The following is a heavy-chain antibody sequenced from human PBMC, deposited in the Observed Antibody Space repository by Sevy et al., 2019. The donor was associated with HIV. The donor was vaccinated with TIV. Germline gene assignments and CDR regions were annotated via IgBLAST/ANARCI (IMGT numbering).Heavy chain of an antibody. Sequence: GGSLRLSCVADGFSFSRHGMHWARQAPGKGLEWVAVIADDGSDKEYAESVKGRFTVSRDNSKDTVYLQMNRLRLDETAVYYCANSRGRYEGSSRLYYYYIMDVWGQGTTVTVSS. CDR3: ANSRGRYEGSSRLYYYYIMDV. CDR1: GFSFSRHG. J-gene: IGHJ6*02. CDR2: IADDGSDK. D-gene: IGHD6-13*01. V-gene: IGHV3-30*18.